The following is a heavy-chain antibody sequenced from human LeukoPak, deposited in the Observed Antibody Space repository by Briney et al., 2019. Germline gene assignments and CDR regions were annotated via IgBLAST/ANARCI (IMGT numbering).Heavy chain of an antibody. CDR2: IQEDGRAT. V-gene: IGHV3-7*01. CDR3: ARRKEVQTTFDC. D-gene: IGHD1-14*01. Sequence: GGSLRLSCAASGFIFSNYYMGWVRQAPGKGLEWVANIQEDGRATYYVDSVKGRFTISRDNAKNSLDLQMNSLRAEDTAVYFCARRKEVQTTFDCWGQGTLVTVSS. CDR1: GFIFSNYY. J-gene: IGHJ4*02.